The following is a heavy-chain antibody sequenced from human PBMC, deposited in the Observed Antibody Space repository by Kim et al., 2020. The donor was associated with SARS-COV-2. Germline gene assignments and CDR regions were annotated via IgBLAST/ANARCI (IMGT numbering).Heavy chain of an antibody. CDR2: ILPVFGTA. CDR1: GGTFSSYT. V-gene: IGHV1-69*13. J-gene: IGHJ6*01. CDR3: ARDIGYCSSSDCLADEYYYDYGMDV. D-gene: IGHD2-2*01. Sequence: SVKVSCKASGGTFSSYTISWVRQAPGQGLEWMGGILPVFGTANYAQNFQGRVTITADEPTNTAYMELSSLRSEDTAVYYCARDIGYCSSSDCLADEYYYDYGMDVWGQGTTVTVSS.